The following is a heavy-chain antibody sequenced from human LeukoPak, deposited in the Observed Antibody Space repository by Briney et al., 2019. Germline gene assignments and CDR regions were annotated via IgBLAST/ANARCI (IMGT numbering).Heavy chain of an antibody. CDR1: GGSIRNF. J-gene: IGHJ4*02. D-gene: IGHD6-13*01. CDR3: ARAGYTSTWTFDY. V-gene: IGHV4-4*07. CDR2: IYTTGST. Sequence: SETLSLTCSVSGGSIRNFWSWIRPSAGKGLEHIGRIYTTGSTNYNPPLRSRVTMSVDTSRNQFSLNLKSVNAADTAVYYCARAGYTSTWTFDYWGQGSLVTVSS.